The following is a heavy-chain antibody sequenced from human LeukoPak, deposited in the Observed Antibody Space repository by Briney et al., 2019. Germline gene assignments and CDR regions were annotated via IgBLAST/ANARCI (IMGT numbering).Heavy chain of an antibody. V-gene: IGHV3-30*04. Sequence: PGRSLRLSCAASGFTFSSYAMHWVRQAPGKGLEWVAVISYDGSNKYYADSVKGRFTISRDNSKNTLYLQMNSLRAEDTAVYYCAREGLGELLPDYWGQGTLVTVSS. CDR1: GFTFSSYA. J-gene: IGHJ4*02. CDR3: AREGLGELLPDY. CDR2: ISYDGSNK. D-gene: IGHD3-16*01.